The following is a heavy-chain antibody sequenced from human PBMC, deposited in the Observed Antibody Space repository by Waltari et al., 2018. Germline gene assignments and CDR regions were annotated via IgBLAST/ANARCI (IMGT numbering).Heavy chain of an antibody. CDR2: IFNGDTT. CDR1: GLAVRTSF. Sequence: EVQLMESGGGLVQPGGSLRLSCVASGLAVRTSFMSGVRQAPGKGLEWVSAIFNGDTTYYTDSVKGRFSTSRDNSKNTLVLQMNSLRAEDTAVYYCARVARGTLYDAFDIWGQGTMVTVSS. CDR3: ARVARGTLYDAFDI. D-gene: IGHD1-26*01. V-gene: IGHV3-66*01. J-gene: IGHJ3*02.